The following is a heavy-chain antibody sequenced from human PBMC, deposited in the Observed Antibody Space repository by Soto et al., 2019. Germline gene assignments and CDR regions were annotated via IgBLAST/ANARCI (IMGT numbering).Heavy chain of an antibody. CDR1: GGSISSSSYY. Sequence: WETLSLTCTVSGGSISSSSYYWGCIRQPPGKGLEWIASIDYTGNTFYNPSLTSRVTISVDTSKNQFSLKVTSVTAADTAVYYYARINKGYGTDSWGQGTLVTVSS. CDR2: IDYTGNT. J-gene: IGHJ4*02. V-gene: IGHV4-39*01. D-gene: IGHD5-18*01. CDR3: ARINKGYGTDS.